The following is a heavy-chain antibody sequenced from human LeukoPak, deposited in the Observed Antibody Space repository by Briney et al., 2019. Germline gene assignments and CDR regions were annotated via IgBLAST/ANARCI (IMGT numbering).Heavy chain of an antibody. CDR2: ISRSGGAT. CDR1: GITLSNYA. D-gene: IGHD4-17*01. J-gene: IGHJ4*02. V-gene: IGHV3-23*01. Sequence: GGSLRLSCAASGITLSNYAMSWVRQAPGKGLEWVSTISRSGGATYYADSVKGRFTISTDNSKNTLFLQMDSLRAEDTALYYCAKVHDYGPFTDYWGQGTLVTVSS. CDR3: AKVHDYGPFTDY.